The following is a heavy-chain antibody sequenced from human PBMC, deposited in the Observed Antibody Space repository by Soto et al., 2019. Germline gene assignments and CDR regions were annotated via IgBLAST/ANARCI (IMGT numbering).Heavy chain of an antibody. CDR2: ISSSSSYT. Sequence: QVQLVESGGGLVQPGGSLRLSCAASGFTFSDYYMSWIRQAPGKGLEWVSYISSSSSYTNYADSVKGRFTISRDHAKNSLYVQMTSLRAEYTAVYYCARDHHRYSGYDYVDYWGPGTLVTVSS. CDR1: GFTFSDYY. J-gene: IGHJ4*02. CDR3: ARDHHRYSGYDYVDY. D-gene: IGHD5-12*01. V-gene: IGHV3-11*05.